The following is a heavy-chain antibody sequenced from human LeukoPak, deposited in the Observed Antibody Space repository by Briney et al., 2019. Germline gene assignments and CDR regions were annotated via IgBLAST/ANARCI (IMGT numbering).Heavy chain of an antibody. CDR3: ARGGDAGVWYYYCDF. D-gene: IGHD6-19*01. CDR1: GGTFGNYA. Sequence: GASVKVSCKTSGGTFGNYAINWVRQAPGHGLEWMRGIIPIFDTTNYAQKSQGRVTITADESTTTAYMELSSLRSEDTAMYYCARGGDAGVWYYYCDFWGQGTQVTVSS. CDR2: IIPIFDTT. J-gene: IGHJ4*02. V-gene: IGHV1-69*13.